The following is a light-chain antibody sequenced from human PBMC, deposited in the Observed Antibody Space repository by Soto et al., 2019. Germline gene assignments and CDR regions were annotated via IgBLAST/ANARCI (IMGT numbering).Light chain of an antibody. J-gene: IGLJ1*01. Sequence: QSALSQPASMSGSPGQSVTIPCTGASSDIGLYNYVSWYQHHPGKAPKLLISEVNIRPSGLSDRFSASKTGNTASLTISGLQPEDEAFYYCTCLSTTSTPMVFGNGTKGTVL. CDR3: TCLSTTSTPMV. CDR2: EVN. CDR1: SSDIGLYNY. V-gene: IGLV2-14*01.